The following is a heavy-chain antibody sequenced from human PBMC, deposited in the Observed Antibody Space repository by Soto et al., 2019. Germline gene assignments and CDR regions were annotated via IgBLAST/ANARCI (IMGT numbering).Heavy chain of an antibody. CDR2: ISSSSSYI. CDR1: GFTFSSYS. V-gene: IGHV3-21*01. J-gene: IGHJ6*03. CDR3: ARDGCSGGSCYLYYYYYMDV. Sequence: EVQLVESGGGLVKPGGSLRLSCAASGFTFSSYSMNWVRQAPGKGLEWVSSISSSSSYIYYADSVKGRFTISRDNAKKSLYQQMNSLRAEDTAVYYCARDGCSGGSCYLYYYYYMDVWGKGTTVTVSS. D-gene: IGHD2-15*01.